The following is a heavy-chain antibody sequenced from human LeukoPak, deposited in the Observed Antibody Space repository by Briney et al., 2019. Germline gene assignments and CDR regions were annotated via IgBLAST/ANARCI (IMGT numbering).Heavy chain of an antibody. Sequence: ASVKVSCKASGYTFIIYYIHWVRQAPGQGLEWMGTVNPSGGSTNYAQKFQGRITMTRDTSTSTVYMELSSLRSEDMAVYYCARGKTMGDYWGQGTLVTVSS. V-gene: IGHV1-46*01. D-gene: IGHD4/OR15-4a*01. J-gene: IGHJ4*02. CDR3: ARGKTMGDY. CDR1: GYTFIIYY. CDR2: VNPSGGST.